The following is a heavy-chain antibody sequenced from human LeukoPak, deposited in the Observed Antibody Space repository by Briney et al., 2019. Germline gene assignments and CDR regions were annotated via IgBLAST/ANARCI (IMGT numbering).Heavy chain of an antibody. D-gene: IGHD6-19*01. CDR2: IYYSGTT. CDR3: ARAGVAVDY. CDR1: DGSISSYY. V-gene: IGHV4-59*01. J-gene: IGHJ4*02. Sequence: SETLSLTCTVSDGSISSYYWTWIRQPPGKGLEWIGYIYYSGTTNYNPSLKSRVTISVDTSKNHFSLKLRSVTAADTAVYYCARAGVAVDYWGQGTLVTVSS.